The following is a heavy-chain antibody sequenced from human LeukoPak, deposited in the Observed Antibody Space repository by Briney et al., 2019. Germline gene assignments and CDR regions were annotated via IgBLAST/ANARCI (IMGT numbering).Heavy chain of an antibody. CDR3: ARKAPVAGIVYYFDY. CDR2: INHSGST. V-gene: IGHV4-34*01. J-gene: IGHJ4*02. CDR1: GGSFSGYY. D-gene: IGHD6-19*01. Sequence: SETLSLTCAVYGGSFSGYYWSWIRQPPGKGLEWSGEINHSGSTNYNPSLKSRVTISVDTSKNQFSLKLSSVTAADTAVYYCARKAPVAGIVYYFDYWGQGTLVTVSS.